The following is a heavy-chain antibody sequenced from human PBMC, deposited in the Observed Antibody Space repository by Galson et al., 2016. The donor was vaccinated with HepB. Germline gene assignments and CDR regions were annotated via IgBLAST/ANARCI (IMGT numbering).Heavy chain of an antibody. D-gene: IGHD2-15*01. CDR2: VWPADSET. Sequence: QSGAEVKKPGESLTISCKASGSSFTSNWIGWVRQRPGRGLEWMGIVWPADSETKYSPSFQGQVTISVDKSITTAYLQWASLKASDSAIYYCARQVHLDKILSNVYDPWGQGTLVTVSS. CDR1: GSSFTSNW. CDR3: ARQVHLDKILSNVYDP. J-gene: IGHJ5*02. V-gene: IGHV5-51*01.